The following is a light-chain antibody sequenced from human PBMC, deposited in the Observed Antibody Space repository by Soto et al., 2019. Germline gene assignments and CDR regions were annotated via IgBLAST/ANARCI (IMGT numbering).Light chain of an antibody. V-gene: IGKV3-15*01. CDR2: ATS. CDR1: QTVSSN. CDR3: QHRNISPPVT. J-gene: IGKJ5*01. Sequence: EIVITEPPATVSVSPGERATIACMAIQTVSSNLACYQQTPRQAPRLLTYATSARPTGIPARFSASGSGTEFPLTLSSLDPEDSAVYYCQHRNISPPVTFGQGTRL.